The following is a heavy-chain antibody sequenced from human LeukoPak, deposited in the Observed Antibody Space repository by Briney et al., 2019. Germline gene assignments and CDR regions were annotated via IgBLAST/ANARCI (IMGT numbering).Heavy chain of an antibody. V-gene: IGHV1-3*01. CDR3: ARDPSSWYGGMDV. CDR2: INAGNGNT. J-gene: IGHJ6*02. D-gene: IGHD6-13*01. Sequence: GAPVKVSCKASGYTFTSYAMHWVRQAPGQRLEWMGWINAGNGNTKYSQKFQGRVTITRDTSASTAYMELSNLRSEDTAVYYCARDPSSWYGGMDVWGQGTTVTVSS. CDR1: GYTFTSYA.